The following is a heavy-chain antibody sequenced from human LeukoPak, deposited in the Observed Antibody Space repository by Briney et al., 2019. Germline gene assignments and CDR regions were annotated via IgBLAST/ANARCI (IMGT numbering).Heavy chain of an antibody. CDR3: ARVMMGATVTTFHYYCMDV. J-gene: IGHJ6*03. V-gene: IGHV3-21*01. Sequence: GGSLRLSCAASGFTFSPYSIDWVRQALGKGLERVASITSSSSHIYYADSVKGRFTISRDNAKNSLYLQMNSLRAEDTAIYYCARVMMGATVTTFHYYCMDVWGVGTTVTVSS. CDR1: GFTFSPYS. D-gene: IGHD4-11*01. CDR2: ITSSSSHI.